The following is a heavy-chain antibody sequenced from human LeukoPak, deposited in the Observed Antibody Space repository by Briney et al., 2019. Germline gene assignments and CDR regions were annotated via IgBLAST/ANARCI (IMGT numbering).Heavy chain of an antibody. Sequence: GGSLRLSCTASRFRFSYYSMNWVRQAPGKGLEWVSSISSSSSYIYYAHSVRGRFTVSRDNAKNSLYLQMNTLRVEDTAVYYCTRDLMDYDVSTGLHHYYMDVWGQGTTVTVSS. CDR2: ISSSSSYI. J-gene: IGHJ6*02. CDR3: TRDLMDYDVSTGLHHYYMDV. V-gene: IGHV3-21*01. CDR1: RFRFSYYS. D-gene: IGHD3-9*01.